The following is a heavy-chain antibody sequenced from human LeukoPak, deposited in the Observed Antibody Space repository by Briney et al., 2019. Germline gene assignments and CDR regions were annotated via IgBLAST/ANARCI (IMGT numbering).Heavy chain of an antibody. J-gene: IGHJ4*02. D-gene: IGHD4-23*01. CDR1: GFTLSRYW. CDR3: ARDVEYGGVSYDS. Sequence: GGSLTLSCAASGFTLSRYWMHWVRQAPGKGLVWVSRIKSDGSSTSYADSVKGRFTISRDNAENTLYLQMNGLRAEDTAVYYCARDVEYGGVSYDSWGQGTLVTVSS. CDR2: IKSDGSST. V-gene: IGHV3-74*01.